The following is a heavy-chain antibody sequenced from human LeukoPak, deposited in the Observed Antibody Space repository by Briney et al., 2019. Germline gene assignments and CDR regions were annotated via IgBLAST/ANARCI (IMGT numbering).Heavy chain of an antibody. CDR1: GFTFSSYA. J-gene: IGHJ4*02. V-gene: IGHV3-23*01. Sequence: PGGSLRLSCAASGFTFSSYAMSWVRQAPGKGLEWVSAISGSGGSTYYADSVKGRFTISRDNSKNTLYLQMNSLRAEDTAVYYCAKNPYFGGVMPRRLDYWGQGTLVTVSS. D-gene: IGHD3-16*01. CDR3: AKNPYFGGVMPRRLDY. CDR2: ISGSGGST.